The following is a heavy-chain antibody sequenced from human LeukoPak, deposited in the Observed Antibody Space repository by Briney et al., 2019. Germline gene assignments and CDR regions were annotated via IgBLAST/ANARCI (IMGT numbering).Heavy chain of an antibody. CDR1: GYTFTGYY. J-gene: IGHJ4*02. Sequence: RASVKVSCKASGYTFTGYYMHWVRQAPGQGLEWMGWINPNSGGTNYAQKFQGRVTMTRDTSISTAYMELSRLRSDDTAVYYCARVRSKEYYDILTGYYPDYWGQGTLVTVSS. CDR3: ARVRSKEYYDILTGYYPDY. V-gene: IGHV1-2*02. D-gene: IGHD3-9*01. CDR2: INPNSGGT.